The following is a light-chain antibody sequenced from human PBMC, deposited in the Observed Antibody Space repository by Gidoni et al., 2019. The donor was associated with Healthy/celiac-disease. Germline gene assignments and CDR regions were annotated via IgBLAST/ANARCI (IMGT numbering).Light chain of an antibody. CDR2: GAS. CDR1: RSFIISY. Sequence: IVLTQPPGTLSLSLVERATLSCSASRSFIISYVAWYQQKPGQSPRLLVYGASSSATGNPDRFSGSGSGTDFTLTISRLETEGFAVYYFQQYGSSLSTLGHXTKL. J-gene: IGKJ2*01. V-gene: IGKV3-20*01. CDR3: QQYGSSLST.